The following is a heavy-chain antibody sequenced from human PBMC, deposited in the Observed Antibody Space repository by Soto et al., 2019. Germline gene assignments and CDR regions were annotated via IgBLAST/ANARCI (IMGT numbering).Heavy chain of an antibody. Sequence: GPGEGSRKGSGFTFSRYGISWGGQGPGQGLEWMGWISAYNGNTNYAQKLQGRVTMTTDTSTSTAYMELRSLRSDDTAVYYCARASQTGSYYYYYGMDVWGQGTTVTVSS. CDR1: GFTFSRYG. CDR2: ISAYNGNT. V-gene: IGHV1-18*01. CDR3: ARASQTGSYYYYYGMDV. J-gene: IGHJ6*02. D-gene: IGHD3-9*01.